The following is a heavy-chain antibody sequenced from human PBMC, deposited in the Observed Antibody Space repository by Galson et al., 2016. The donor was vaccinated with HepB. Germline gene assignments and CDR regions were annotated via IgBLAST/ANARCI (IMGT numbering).Heavy chain of an antibody. J-gene: IGHJ2*01. Sequence: PALVKPTQTLTLTCTLSGFTISSRGVGVAWIRQPPGKALDWLALIYWDDDKWHSPSLKSRLTVTKDTSTNQVFLRMTNMDPVDAGTYYCVHTRQWNDGRHFAFWGPGTQVTVSS. CDR1: GFTISSRGVG. CDR2: IYWDDDK. D-gene: IGHD1-1*01. V-gene: IGHV2-5*02. CDR3: VHTRQWNDGRHFAF.